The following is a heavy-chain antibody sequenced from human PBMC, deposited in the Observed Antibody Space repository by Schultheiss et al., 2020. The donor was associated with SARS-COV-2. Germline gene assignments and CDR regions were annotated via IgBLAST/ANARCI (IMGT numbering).Heavy chain of an antibody. CDR3: ARHRRTAMVTVDY. Sequence: SETLSLTCTVSGGSISSGHYYWSWIRQPAGKGLEWIGRIYTSGTTNYNPSLKSRVTMSVDTSKNQFSLKLRSVTAADTAVYYCARHRRTAMVTVDYWGQGTLVTVSS. D-gene: IGHD5-18*01. J-gene: IGHJ4*02. CDR2: IYTSGTT. V-gene: IGHV4-61*02. CDR1: GGSISSGHYY.